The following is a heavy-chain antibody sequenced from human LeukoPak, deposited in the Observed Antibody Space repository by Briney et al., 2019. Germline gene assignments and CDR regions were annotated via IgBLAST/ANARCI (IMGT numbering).Heavy chain of an antibody. CDR2: IYYSGTT. CDR1: GGSISSSSYY. D-gene: IGHD6-19*01. CDR3: ARYDVGWYYFDY. J-gene: IGHJ4*02. Sequence: PSETLSLTCTVSGGSISSSSYYWGWIRQSPGTGLEWIGSIYYSGTTYYNPSLKSRVTISIDTSKNQFSLKLSSVTAADTAMYYCARYDVGWYYFDYWGQGTLVTVSS. V-gene: IGHV4-39*07.